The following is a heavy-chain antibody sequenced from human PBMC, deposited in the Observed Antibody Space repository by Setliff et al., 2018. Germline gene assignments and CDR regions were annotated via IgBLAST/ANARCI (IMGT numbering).Heavy chain of an antibody. CDR1: GYAFTDNY. CDR3: ARSDHLVVDGFDV. Sequence: KVSCKTSGYAFTDNYIHWVRQAPGQGLEWMGWINPKTGGTNLAQKFQGWVSMTRDTSITTAYMELSRLTSDDMAVYFCARSDHLVVDGFDVWGQGTMVTVSS. V-gene: IGHV1-2*04. D-gene: IGHD3-16*01. J-gene: IGHJ3*01. CDR2: INPKTGGT.